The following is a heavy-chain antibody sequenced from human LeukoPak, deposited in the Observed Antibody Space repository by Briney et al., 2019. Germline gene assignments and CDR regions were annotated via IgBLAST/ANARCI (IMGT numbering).Heavy chain of an antibody. CDR1: GFTFSSYA. CDR2: ISGSGGST. V-gene: IGHV3-23*01. D-gene: IGHD4-23*01. Sequence: PGGSLRLSCAASGFTFSSYAMSWVRQAPGKGLEWVSAISGSGGSTYYADSVKGRFTISRDNSKNTLYLQMNSLRVEDRAVYYCAKDSGNNCYYYMDVWGKGTTVTVSS. CDR3: AKDSGNNCYYYMDV. J-gene: IGHJ6*03.